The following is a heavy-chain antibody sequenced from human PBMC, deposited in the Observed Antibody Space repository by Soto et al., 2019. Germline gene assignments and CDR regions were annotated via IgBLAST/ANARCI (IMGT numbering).Heavy chain of an antibody. CDR3: ARSREFDY. CDR1: GGSLSGATYS. CDR2: ICPSGTT. Sequence: QVQLRESGSGLVKPLETLSLTCGVSGGSLSGATYSWNWIRQPPGKGLEWIGYICPSGTTYYNPALKCPVTISIAVPKTQFSLSLRSLTAADTAFYYCARSREFDYWSQGTLVTVSS. V-gene: IGHV4-30-2*01. J-gene: IGHJ4*02.